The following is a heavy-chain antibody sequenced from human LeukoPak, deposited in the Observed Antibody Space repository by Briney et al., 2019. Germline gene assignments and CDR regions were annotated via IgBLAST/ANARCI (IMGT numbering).Heavy chain of an antibody. CDR2: IYYSGST. V-gene: IGHV4-31*03. CDR1: GGSISSGGYY. D-gene: IGHD3-22*01. CDR3: ARNYYDSSGYSPYYYYYYMDV. Sequence: SQTLSLTCTVSGGSISSGGYYWSWLRQHPGKGLEWIGYIYYSGSTYYNPSLKSRVTISVDTSKNQFSLKLSSVTAADTAVYYCARNYYDSSGYSPYYYYYYMDVWGKGTTVTVSS. J-gene: IGHJ6*03.